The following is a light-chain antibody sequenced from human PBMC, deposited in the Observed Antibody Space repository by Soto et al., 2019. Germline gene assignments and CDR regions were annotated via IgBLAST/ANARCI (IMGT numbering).Light chain of an antibody. CDR1: NRDVGGYNY. CDR3: SSYTSSITGV. V-gene: IGLV2-14*01. J-gene: IGLJ1*01. Sequence: QSALTAPAPVSVSRGQANNILYSRKNRDVGGYNYVSWYQQHPGKAPKLIIYEVSNRPSGVSNRFSGSKSGNTASLTISGLQAEDEADYYCSSYTSSITGVFGTGTKVTVL. CDR2: EVS.